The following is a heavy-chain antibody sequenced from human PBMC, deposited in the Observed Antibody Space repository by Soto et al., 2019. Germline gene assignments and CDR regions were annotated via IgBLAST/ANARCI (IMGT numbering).Heavy chain of an antibody. Sequence: ASVKVSCKASGYTFTSYAMHWVRQAPGQRLEWMGWMNPNSGNTGYAQKFQGRVTMTRNTSISTAYMELSSLRSEDTAVYYCARTLYGDNVDYWGQGTLVTSPQ. CDR2: MNPNSGNT. CDR3: ARTLYGDNVDY. CDR1: GYTFTSYA. J-gene: IGHJ4*02. D-gene: IGHD4-17*01. V-gene: IGHV1-8*02.